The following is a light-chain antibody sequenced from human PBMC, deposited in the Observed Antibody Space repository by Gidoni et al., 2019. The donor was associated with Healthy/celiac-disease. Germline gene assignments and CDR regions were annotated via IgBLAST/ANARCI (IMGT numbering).Light chain of an antibody. V-gene: IGKV3-11*01. CDR3: QQRSNWPRGT. CDR1: QSITNN. Sequence: EIVLTQSPATLSLSPGEGATLSCTSSQSITNNLAWYQQKPGQPPRLLILDASTRATGVPARFSASGSGTDFTLTISSLDLEDFAIYYCQQRSNWPRGTFGGGTKLEIK. J-gene: IGKJ4*01. CDR2: DAS.